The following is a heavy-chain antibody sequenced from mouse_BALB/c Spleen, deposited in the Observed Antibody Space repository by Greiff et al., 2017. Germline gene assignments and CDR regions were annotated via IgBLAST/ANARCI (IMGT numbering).Heavy chain of an antibody. V-gene: IGHV1-39*01. CDR3: ARGGYGNYSFAY. CDR2: IDPYYGGT. CDR1: GYSFTGYN. Sequence: VQLQQSGPELVKPGASVTIPCKASGYSFTGYNMNWVKQSTGKSLEWIGNIDPYYGGTSYNQKFKGKATLTVDKSSSTAYMQLKSLTSEDSAVYYCARGGYGNYSFAYWGQGTLVTVSA. D-gene: IGHD2-10*02. J-gene: IGHJ3*01.